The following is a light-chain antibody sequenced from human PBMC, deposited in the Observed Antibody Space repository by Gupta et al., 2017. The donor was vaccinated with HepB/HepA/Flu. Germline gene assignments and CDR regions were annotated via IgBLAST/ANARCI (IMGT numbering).Light chain of an antibody. J-gene: IGKJ1*01. V-gene: IGKV1-39*01. CDR2: AAS. CDR3: QQSYSTPLT. Sequence: HMTQSASSLSASVGDRVTITCRASQSISNYLNWYLEKPGKAPKVLIYAASSLQSGVPSRFSGSGSGTDFTLTISSLQAEDVGTYFCQQSYSTPLTFGPGTKVEIK. CDR1: QSISNY.